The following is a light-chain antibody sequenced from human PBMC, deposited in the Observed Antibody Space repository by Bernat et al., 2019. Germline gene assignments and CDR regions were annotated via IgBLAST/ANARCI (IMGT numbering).Light chain of an antibody. V-gene: IGKV3-20*01. CDR1: QSIICIY. Sequence: EIVLTQSPGTLSLSPGERATLSCRASQSIICIYLAWYQQKPGQAPRLLIYGASSRATGIPDRFSGSGSGTDFTLTISRLEPEDFAVYYCQQYDNTPPAYTFGQGTKLEIK. J-gene: IGKJ2*01. CDR3: QQYDNTPPAYT. CDR2: GAS.